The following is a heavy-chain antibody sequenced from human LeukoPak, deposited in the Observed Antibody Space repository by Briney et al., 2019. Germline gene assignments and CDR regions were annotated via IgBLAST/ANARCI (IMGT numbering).Heavy chain of an antibody. D-gene: IGHD2-21*02. Sequence: SETLSLTCTVSGGSISSYYWSWIRQPPGKGLEWIGYIYYSGSTNYNPSLKSRVTISVDTSKNQFSLKLCSVTAADTAVYYCARTTDWYYQFDYWGQGTLVTVSS. CDR2: IYYSGST. CDR3: ARTTDWYYQFDY. J-gene: IGHJ4*02. CDR1: GGSISSYY. V-gene: IGHV4-59*01.